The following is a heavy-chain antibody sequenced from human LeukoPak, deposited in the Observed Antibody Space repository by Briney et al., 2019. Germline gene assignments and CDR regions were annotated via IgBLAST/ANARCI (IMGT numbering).Heavy chain of an antibody. CDR2: INPNSGGT. J-gene: IGHJ4*02. Sequence: ASVKVSCKVSGYTFTGYYMHWVRQAPGQGLEWMGRINPNSGGTNYAQKFQGRVTMTRDTSISTAYMELSRLRSDDTAVYYCARQRDYYGSGSLHFDYWGQGTLVTVSS. CDR3: ARQRDYYGSGSLHFDY. D-gene: IGHD3-10*01. V-gene: IGHV1-2*06. CDR1: GYTFTGYY.